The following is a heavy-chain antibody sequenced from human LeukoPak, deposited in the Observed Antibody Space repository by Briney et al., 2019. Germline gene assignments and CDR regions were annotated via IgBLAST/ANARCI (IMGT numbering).Heavy chain of an antibody. CDR2: ITGSGTNR. Sequence: GGSLRLSCVASGFTFSNYAMSWVSQAPGEGLEWVSAITGSGTNRYYTDSLKGRFTTSRDKSKNRVFLQMNSLRHEDTAIYYCVIWGDYDVLTGYYVPDYWGQGTLVTVAS. J-gene: IGHJ4*02. CDR1: GFTFSNYA. CDR3: VIWGDYDVLTGYYVPDY. D-gene: IGHD3-9*01. V-gene: IGHV3-23*01.